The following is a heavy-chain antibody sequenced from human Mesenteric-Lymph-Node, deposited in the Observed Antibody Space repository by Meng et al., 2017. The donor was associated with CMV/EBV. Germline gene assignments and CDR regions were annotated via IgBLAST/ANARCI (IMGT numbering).Heavy chain of an antibody. CDR2: IIPIFGTA. D-gene: IGHD3-16*02. Sequence: SVKVSCKASGGTFSSYAISWVRQAPGQGLEWMGGIIPIFGTANYAQKFQGRVTITTDESTSTAYMELSSLRSEDTAVYYCARDVGDYDYVWGSYRMVKDRSGPPTHLTGFDIWGQGTMVTVSS. V-gene: IGHV1-69*05. CDR3: ARDVGDYDYVWGSYRMVKDRSGPPTHLTGFDI. J-gene: IGHJ3*02. CDR1: GGTFSSYA.